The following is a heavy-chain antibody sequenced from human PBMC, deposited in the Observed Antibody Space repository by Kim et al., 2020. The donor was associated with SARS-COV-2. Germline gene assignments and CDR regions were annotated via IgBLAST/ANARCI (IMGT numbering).Heavy chain of an antibody. V-gene: IGHV1-46*01. D-gene: IGHD3-22*01. CDR3: ARERGGITMIVEVDGMDV. J-gene: IGHJ6*02. CDR2: INPSGGST. CDR1: GYTFTSYY. Sequence: ASVKVSCKASGYTFTSYYMHWVRQAPGQGLEWMGIINPSGGSTSYAQKFQGRVTMTRDTSTSTVYMELSSLRSEDTAVYYCARERGGITMIVEVDGMDVWGQGTTVTVSS.